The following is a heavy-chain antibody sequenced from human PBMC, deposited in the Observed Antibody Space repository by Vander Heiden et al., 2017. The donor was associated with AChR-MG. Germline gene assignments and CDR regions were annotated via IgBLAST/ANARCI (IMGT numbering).Heavy chain of an antibody. J-gene: IGHJ6*02. CDR1: SYSFTTYW. Sequence: EVQLVQSGAEAKKPGESPRISCTASSYSFTTYWISWVRQMPGKGLEWMGRIDPRDSYTNYSPSFQGHVTISADKSISTAYLQWSSLKASDSGMYYCARLHGMDVWGQGTTVTVSS. CDR3: ARLHGMDV. CDR2: IDPRDSYT. V-gene: IGHV5-10-1*03.